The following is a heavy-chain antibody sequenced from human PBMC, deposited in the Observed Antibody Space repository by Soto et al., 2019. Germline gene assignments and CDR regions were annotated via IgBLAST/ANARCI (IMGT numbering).Heavy chain of an antibody. D-gene: IGHD3-22*01. J-gene: IGHJ5*02. CDR3: AKEMGDYYDSSGSWFDP. Sequence: GGSMRLSCAASGLTFSSYVMSWARQAPGKGLEWVSAISGSGGNTYYADSVKGRFTISRDNSKNTLFPQMNSLRAEDTALYFCAKEMGDYYDSSGSWFDPWGQGTLVTVPQ. V-gene: IGHV3-23*01. CDR1: GLTFSSYV. CDR2: ISGSGGNT.